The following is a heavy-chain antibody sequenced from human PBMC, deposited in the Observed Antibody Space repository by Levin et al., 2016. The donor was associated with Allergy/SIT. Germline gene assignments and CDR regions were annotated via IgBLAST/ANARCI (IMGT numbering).Heavy chain of an antibody. J-gene: IGHJ6*02. CDR1: GFTFSSYN. CDR3: ALASSSNLGNYYYYGMDV. Sequence: ETLSLTCAASGFTFSSYNMNWVRQAPGKGLEWVSSISSSSTYIYYADSVKGRFTISRDNAKSSLSLQMNSLRAEDTAVYYCALASSSNLGNYYYYGMDVWGQGTTVTVSS. CDR2: ISSSSTYI. V-gene: IGHV3-21*01. D-gene: IGHD2-2*01.